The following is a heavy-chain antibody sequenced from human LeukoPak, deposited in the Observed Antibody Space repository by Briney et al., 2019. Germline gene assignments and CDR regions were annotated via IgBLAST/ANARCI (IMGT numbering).Heavy chain of an antibody. D-gene: IGHD3-3*01. CDR1: GFTFSSYA. CDR2: ISGSGGST. V-gene: IGHV3-23*01. J-gene: IGHJ5*02. Sequence: QPGGSLRLSCAASGFTFSSYAMSWVRQAPGKGLEWVSAISGSGGSTYYADSVKGRFTISRDNSKNTLYLQMNSLRAEDTAVYYCAKGGYDFWGGYPRFDPWGQGTLVTVSS. CDR3: AKGGYDFWGGYPRFDP.